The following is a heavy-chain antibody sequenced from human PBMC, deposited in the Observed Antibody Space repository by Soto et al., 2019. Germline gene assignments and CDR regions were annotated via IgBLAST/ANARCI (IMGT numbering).Heavy chain of an antibody. Sequence: EVQLVESGGGLVQPGGSLRLSCSASGFTFSSYAMHWVRQAPGKGLAYVLAVSSNGGSTYYADSVKGRFTISRDNAKNTLYHQMSSLRAGDTAVYYCVKVRSGYSSGWGTPTDYVGQGTLVTASS. CDR1: GFTFSSYA. D-gene: IGHD6-19*01. V-gene: IGHV3-64D*08. J-gene: IGHJ4*02. CDR2: VSSNGGST. CDR3: VKVRSGYSSGWGTPTDY.